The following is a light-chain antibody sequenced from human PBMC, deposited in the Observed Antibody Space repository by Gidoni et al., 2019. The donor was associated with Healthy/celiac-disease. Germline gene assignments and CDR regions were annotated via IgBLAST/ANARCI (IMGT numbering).Light chain of an antibody. CDR2: DAS. V-gene: IGKV3-11*01. Sequence: EIVLTQSPATLSLSPGERATLSCRASQSVSSYLAWYQQKPGQAPRLLIYDASNRATGIPARFSGSGSGTDSTLTISSLEPEDLAVYYCQKRSNWPPLTFGGGTKVEIK. J-gene: IGKJ4*01. CDR3: QKRSNWPPLT. CDR1: QSVSSY.